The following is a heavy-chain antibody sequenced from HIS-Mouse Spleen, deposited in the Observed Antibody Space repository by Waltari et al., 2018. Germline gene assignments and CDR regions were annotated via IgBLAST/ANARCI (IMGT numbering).Heavy chain of an antibody. CDR3: ASRGYNWNYTYYYYGMDV. D-gene: IGHD1-7*01. CDR2: INHSGST. J-gene: IGHJ6*02. V-gene: IGHV4-34*01. Sequence: QVQLQQWGAGLLKPSETLSLTCAVYGGSFSGYYWSWIRQPPGKGLEWIGEINHSGSTTSNPPLKIRVTISVDTSKIQFSLKLSSVTAADTAVYYCASRGYNWNYTYYYYGMDVWGQGTTVTVSS. CDR1: GGSFSGYY.